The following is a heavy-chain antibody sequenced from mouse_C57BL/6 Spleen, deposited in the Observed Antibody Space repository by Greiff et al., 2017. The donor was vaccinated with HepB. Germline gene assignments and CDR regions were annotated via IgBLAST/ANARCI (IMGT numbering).Heavy chain of an antibody. D-gene: IGHD1-1*01. Sequence: EVKLVESGGGLVQSGRSLRLSCATSGFTFSDFYMEWVRQAPGKGLEWIAASRNKANDYTTEYSASVKGRFIVSRDTSQSILYLQMNALRAEDTAIYYCARDPYYYGSSYLSYWYFDVWGTGTTVTVSS. J-gene: IGHJ1*03. CDR1: GFTFSDFY. V-gene: IGHV7-1*01. CDR2: SRNKANDYTT. CDR3: ARDPYYYGSSYLSYWYFDV.